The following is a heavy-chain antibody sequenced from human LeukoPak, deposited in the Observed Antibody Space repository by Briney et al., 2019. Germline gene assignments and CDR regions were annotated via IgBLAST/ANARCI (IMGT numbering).Heavy chain of an antibody. J-gene: IGHJ4*02. CDR2: ITSSGSTI. CDR3: QTDYGGNSYPDYFDY. V-gene: IGHV3-48*03. D-gene: IGHD4-23*01. Sequence: GGSLRLSCAASGFSFSSYEMNWVRQAPGKGLEWVSYITSSGSTIYYADSVKGRFTISRDNAKNSLYLQMNSLRAEDTAVYYCQTDYGGNSYPDYFDYWGQGTLVTVSS. CDR1: GFSFSSYE.